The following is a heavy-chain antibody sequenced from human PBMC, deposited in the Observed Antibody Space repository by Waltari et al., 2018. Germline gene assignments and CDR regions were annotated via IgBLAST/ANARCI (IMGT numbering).Heavy chain of an antibody. D-gene: IGHD1-26*01. Sequence: QVQLQESGPGLVKPSETLSLTCTVPGGSISSYYWSWIRQPPGKGLEWIGYIYYSGSTNYNPSLKSRVTISVDTSKNQFSLKLSSVTAADTAVYYCARNSGSYYPDYYYYYYSMDVWGQGTTVTVSS. CDR3: ARNSGSYYPDYYYYYYSMDV. CDR1: GGSISSYY. V-gene: IGHV4-59*01. J-gene: IGHJ6*02. CDR2: IYYSGST.